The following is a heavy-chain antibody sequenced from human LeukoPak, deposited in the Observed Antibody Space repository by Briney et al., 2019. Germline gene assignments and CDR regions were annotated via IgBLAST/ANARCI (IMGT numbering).Heavy chain of an antibody. CDR1: GFTFSSYA. Sequence: PGGSLRLSCAASGFTFSSYAMHWVRQAPGKGLEWVAVITYDGSNKYYADSVKGRFTISRDNSKNTLYLQMNSLRAEDTAVYYCARAEYSSSWYHDAFDIWGQGTMVTVSS. J-gene: IGHJ3*02. D-gene: IGHD6-13*01. CDR3: ARAEYSSSWYHDAFDI. V-gene: IGHV3-30*04. CDR2: ITYDGSNK.